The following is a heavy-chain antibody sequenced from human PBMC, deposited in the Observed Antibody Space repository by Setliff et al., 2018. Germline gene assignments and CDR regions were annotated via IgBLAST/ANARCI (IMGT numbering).Heavy chain of an antibody. D-gene: IGHD5-12*01. V-gene: IGHV4-38-2*02. CDR2: IYHSGST. CDR3: ARDGLRSY. Sequence: SETLSLTCTVSGYSISSGYYWGWIREPPGKGLEWIGSIYHSGSTFYNPSLKSRVTISVDTSKNEFSLKLSSVTAADTAVYYCARDGLRSYWGQGTPVTVSS. CDR1: GYSISSGYY. J-gene: IGHJ4*02.